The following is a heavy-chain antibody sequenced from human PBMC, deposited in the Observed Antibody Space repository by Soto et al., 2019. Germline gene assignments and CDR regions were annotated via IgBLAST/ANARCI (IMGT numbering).Heavy chain of an antibody. CDR1: VFTVNSNY. V-gene: IGHV3-53*01. Sequence: GSLRVYCAASVFTVNSNYMRWVRQAPGKGLEWVPVIYSGGTTYYADSVKGRFTISRDNSKNTLYLQMNSLRAEDTAVYYCARGGYSYGYDCWGQGTLVTVSS. J-gene: IGHJ4*02. CDR3: ARGGYSYGYDC. D-gene: IGHD5-18*01. CDR2: IYSGGTT.